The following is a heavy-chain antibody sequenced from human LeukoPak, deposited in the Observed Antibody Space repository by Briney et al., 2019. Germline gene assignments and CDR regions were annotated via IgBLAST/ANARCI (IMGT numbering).Heavy chain of an antibody. V-gene: IGHV1-18*01. Sequence: ASVKVSCKASGGTFSSYAISWVRQAPGQGLEWMGWISAYNGNTNYAQKLQGRVTMTTDTSTSTAYMELRSLRSDDTAVYYCAKDGGGSYFLNYFDYWGQGTLVTVSS. D-gene: IGHD1-26*01. CDR2: ISAYNGNT. CDR3: AKDGGGSYFLNYFDY. CDR1: GGTFSSYA. J-gene: IGHJ4*02.